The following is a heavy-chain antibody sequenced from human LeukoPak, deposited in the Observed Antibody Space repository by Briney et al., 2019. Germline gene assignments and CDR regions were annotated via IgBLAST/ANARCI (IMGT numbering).Heavy chain of an antibody. CDR1: GFTFSSYS. D-gene: IGHD3-3*01. CDR2: ISSSSTYI. J-gene: IGHJ5*02. Sequence: GGSLRLSCPASGFTFSSYSMNWVRQAPGKGLKWVSFISSSSTYIYYADSVKGRFTISRDNARNSLYLQMNSLRAEDTAVYYCARTSARDYDFWSGYTNWLDPWGRGTLVTVSS. V-gene: IGHV3-21*01. CDR3: ARTSARDYDFWSGYTNWLDP.